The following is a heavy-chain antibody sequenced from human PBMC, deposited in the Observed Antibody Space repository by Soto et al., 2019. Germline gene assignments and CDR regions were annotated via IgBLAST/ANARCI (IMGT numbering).Heavy chain of an antibody. CDR1: GGSISSYY. D-gene: IGHD3-16*01. J-gene: IGHJ3*02. V-gene: IGHV4-59*01. CDR2: IYYSGST. CDR3: ARVESWGQYVFEI. Sequence: ASETLSLTCTVSGGSISSYYWSWIRQPPGKGLEWIGYIYYSGSTNYNPSLKSRVTISVDTSKNQFSLKLSSVTAADTAVYYCARVESWGQYVFEICGQGTMVIVSS.